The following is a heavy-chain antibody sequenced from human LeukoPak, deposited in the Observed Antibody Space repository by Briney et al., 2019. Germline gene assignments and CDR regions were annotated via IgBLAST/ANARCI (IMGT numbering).Heavy chain of an antibody. CDR2: LYIGGNT. D-gene: IGHD5-18*01. CDR3: TTTAGYNYGQY. Sequence: GGSLRLSCAASGLIVSNNYMNWVRQAPGKGLEWVSALYIGGNTYYADSVRGRFTISRDNSKNTLYLQMNSLRAEDTAIYYSTTTAGYNYGQYWGQGTLVTVSS. V-gene: IGHV3-53*01. J-gene: IGHJ4*02. CDR1: GLIVSNNY.